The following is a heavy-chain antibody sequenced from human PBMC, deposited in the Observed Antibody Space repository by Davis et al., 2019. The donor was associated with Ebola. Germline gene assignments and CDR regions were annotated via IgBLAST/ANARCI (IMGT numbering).Heavy chain of an antibody. CDR2: ISGSGAST. V-gene: IGHV3-23*01. CDR3: AKGREPDFYYYYYMDV. CDR1: GFTFSSYA. J-gene: IGHJ6*03. Sequence: GESLKISCAASGFTFSSYAMNWVRQAPGKGLEWVSAISGSGASTYYADSVKGRFTISRDNSKNTLFLQMNRLRAEDTALYYCAKGREPDFYYYYYMDVWGKGTTVTVSS. D-gene: IGHD1-14*01.